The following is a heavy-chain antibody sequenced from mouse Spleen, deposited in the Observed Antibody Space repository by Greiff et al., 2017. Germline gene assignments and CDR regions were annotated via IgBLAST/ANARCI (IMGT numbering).Heavy chain of an antibody. CDR2: ISYDGSN. CDR3: ARDLWTARATWFAY. D-gene: IGHD3-2*01. J-gene: IGHJ3*01. Sequence: EVKLMESGPGLVKPSQSLSLTCSVTGYSITSGYYWNWIRQFPGNKLEWMGYISYDGSNNYNPSLKNRISITRDTSKNQFFLKLNSVTTEDTATYYCARDLWTARATWFAYWGQGTLVTVSA. V-gene: IGHV3-6*01. CDR1: GYSITSGYY.